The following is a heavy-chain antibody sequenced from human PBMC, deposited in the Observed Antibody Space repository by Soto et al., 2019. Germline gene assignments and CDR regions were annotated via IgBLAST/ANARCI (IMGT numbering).Heavy chain of an antibody. CDR1: GFTFSSDS. J-gene: IGHJ4*02. V-gene: IGHV3-21*01. D-gene: IGHD3-10*01. CDR2: ISSSGDDI. Sequence: EEQLVESGGGLVRPGGSLRLSCAASGFTFSSDSMNWVRQAPGKGLEWVSSISSSGDDIHYADSVKGRFTISRDNAGNSLYLQLNSLRAENTAVYYCAGAVYYYGYCFDYWGQGTLVTVSS. CDR3: AGAVYYYGYCFDY.